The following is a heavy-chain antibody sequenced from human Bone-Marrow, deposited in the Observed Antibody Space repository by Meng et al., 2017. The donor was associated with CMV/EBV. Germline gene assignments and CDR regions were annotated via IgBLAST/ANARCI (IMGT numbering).Heavy chain of an antibody. J-gene: IGHJ6*02. V-gene: IGHV7-4-1*01. D-gene: IGHD1-7*01. CDR3: ARGRVGTAITGTGGGMDV. Sequence: ASVKVSCKASGYTFTSYAMNWVRQAPGQGLEWMGWINTNTGNPTYAQGFTGRFVFSLDTSVSTAYLQICSLKAEDTAVYYCARGRVGTAITGTGGGMDVWGQGTTVTVSS. CDR1: GYTFTSYA. CDR2: INTNTGNP.